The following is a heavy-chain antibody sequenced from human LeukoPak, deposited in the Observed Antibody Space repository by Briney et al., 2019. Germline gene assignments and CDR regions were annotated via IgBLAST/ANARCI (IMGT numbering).Heavy chain of an antibody. CDR1: GVTFSNYW. D-gene: IGHD1-26*01. Sequence: SGGSLRLSCAASGVTFSNYWMSWLRQAPGKGLEWVANINQGGSEKYSVDSVKGRFTISRDNAKNSLYLQMNSLRAEDTAVYYCARDRVGASTIWGQGTLVTVSS. CDR3: ARDRVGASTI. CDR2: INQGGSEK. J-gene: IGHJ4*02. V-gene: IGHV3-7*01.